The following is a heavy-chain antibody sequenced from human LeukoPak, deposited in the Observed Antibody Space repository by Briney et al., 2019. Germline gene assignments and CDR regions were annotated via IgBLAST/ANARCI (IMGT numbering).Heavy chain of an antibody. CDR1: GGSFSGYY. Sequence: SENLSLNCAVYGGSFSGYYWSWRRQPPGKGGEGSGEINHSGSTNENTSLKRRVTISVDTSKIHFSLKLSSVTAALTAVYYCARARVRPAAYYYYYYGMDVWGQGTTVTVSS. CDR2: INHSGST. D-gene: IGHD3-10*01. J-gene: IGHJ6*02. V-gene: IGHV4-34*01. CDR3: ARARVRPAAYYYYYYGMDV.